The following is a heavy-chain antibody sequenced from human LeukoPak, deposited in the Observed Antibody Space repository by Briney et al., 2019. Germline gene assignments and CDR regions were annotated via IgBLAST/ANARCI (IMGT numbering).Heavy chain of an antibody. J-gene: IGHJ4*02. D-gene: IGHD1-26*01. Sequence: GGSLRLSCAASGFTFDDYGMSWVRQAPGKGLEWVSGINWNGGSTGYADSVKGRFTISRDNAKNSLYLQMNSLRAEDTALYHCARGLSRYSGSYSDYWGQGTLVTVSS. CDR2: INWNGGST. V-gene: IGHV3-20*01. CDR1: GFTFDDYG. CDR3: ARGLSRYSGSYSDY.